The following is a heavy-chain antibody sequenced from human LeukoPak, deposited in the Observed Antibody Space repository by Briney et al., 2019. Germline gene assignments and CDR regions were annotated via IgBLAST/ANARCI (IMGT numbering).Heavy chain of an antibody. CDR3: ARYGGLRGMDV. D-gene: IGHD4-23*01. CDR2: IYYSGST. Sequence: SQTLSLTCTVSGGSISSGDYYWSWIRQPPGKGLEWIGYIYYSGSTNYNPSLKSRVTISVDTSKNQFSLNLSSVTAADTAVYYCARYGGLRGMDVWGQGTTVTVSS. J-gene: IGHJ6*02. CDR1: GGSISSGDYY. V-gene: IGHV4-61*08.